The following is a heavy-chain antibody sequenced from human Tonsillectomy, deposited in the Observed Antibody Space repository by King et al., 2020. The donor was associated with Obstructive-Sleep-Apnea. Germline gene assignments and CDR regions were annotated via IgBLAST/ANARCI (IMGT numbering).Heavy chain of an antibody. V-gene: IGHV3-9*01. CDR1: GFPVQIDA. J-gene: IGHJ4*02. D-gene: IGHD1-1*01. Sequence: VQLVETGGGLVQPGRSLRLSCVASGFPVQIDAILWGRQARGKGLEWVAGIGWIRNSITISYSVWSRFTISRDNAKNSLFLHMNMLRTDDTALYYCAKDINLEYLQGGPFESWGQGTLVTVSS. CDR2: IGWIRNSI. CDR3: AKDINLEYLQGGPFES.